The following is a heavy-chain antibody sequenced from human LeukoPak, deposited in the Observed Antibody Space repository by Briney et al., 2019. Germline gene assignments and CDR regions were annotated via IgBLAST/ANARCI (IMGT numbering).Heavy chain of an antibody. D-gene: IGHD2-15*01. CDR3: AKAPGCSASSCYPIDY. CDR2: ISGTGSYT. V-gene: IGHV3-23*01. Sequence: GGSLRLSCAASGFTFTSYAMNWVRQAPGKGLEWASSISGTGSYTYYADSVKGRFAISRDNSKNTLYLQMNSLRAEDTAVYYCAKAPGCSASSCYPIDYWGQGTLVTVSS. CDR1: GFTFTSYA. J-gene: IGHJ4*02.